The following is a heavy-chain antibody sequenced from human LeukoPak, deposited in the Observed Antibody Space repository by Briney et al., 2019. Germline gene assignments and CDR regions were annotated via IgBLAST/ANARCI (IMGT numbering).Heavy chain of an antibody. Sequence: GGSLRLSCAASGFTFSSYEMNWVRQAPGKGLEWVSGINWNGGSTGYADSVKGRFTIARDNAKNSLYLQMNSLRAEDTALYYCAREKPFYDSSGYYYPIAFDYWGQGTLVTVSS. CDR1: GFTFSSYE. V-gene: IGHV3-20*04. D-gene: IGHD3-22*01. J-gene: IGHJ4*02. CDR2: INWNGGST. CDR3: AREKPFYDSSGYYYPIAFDY.